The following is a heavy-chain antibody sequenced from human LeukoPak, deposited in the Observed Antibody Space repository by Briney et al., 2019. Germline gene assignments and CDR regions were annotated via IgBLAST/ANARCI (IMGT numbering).Heavy chain of an antibody. CDR2: INHSGST. D-gene: IGHD3-22*01. J-gene: IGHJ4*02. V-gene: IGHV4-38-2*02. Sequence: PSETLSLTCTVSGYSISSGYYWGWIRQPPGKGLEWIGEINHSGSTNYNPSLKSRVTISVDTSKNQFSLKLSSVTAADTAVYYCARGRRYYYDSSGYFKGGYYFDYWGQGTLVTVSS. CDR3: ARGRRYYYDSSGYFKGGYYFDY. CDR1: GYSISSGYY.